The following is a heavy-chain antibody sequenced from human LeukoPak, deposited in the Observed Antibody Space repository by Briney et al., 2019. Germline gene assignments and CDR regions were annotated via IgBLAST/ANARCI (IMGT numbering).Heavy chain of an antibody. CDR1: GIIFSTYW. Sequence: PGGSLRLSCAASGIIFSTYWMNWVRQAPGKGLEWVANINQNGSETFYVDSVKGRFTISRDNAKNSLYLLMNSLRAEDTAVYYCARETVWFGGQYYYYYYGMDVWGQGTTVTVSS. J-gene: IGHJ6*02. CDR3: ARETVWFGGQYYYYYYGMDV. D-gene: IGHD3-10*01. V-gene: IGHV3-7*01. CDR2: INQNGSET.